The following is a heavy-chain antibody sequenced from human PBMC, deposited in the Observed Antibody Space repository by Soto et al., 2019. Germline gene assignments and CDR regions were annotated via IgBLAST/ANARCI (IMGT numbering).Heavy chain of an antibody. D-gene: IGHD1-26*01. V-gene: IGHV1-8*02. CDR2: MNPNSGNT. CDR1: GYTFSNYV. Sequence: ASVKVSCKASGYTFSNYVIAWLRQATGQGLEWMGWMNPNSGNTGYAQKFQGRVTMTRNTSISTAYMELSSLRSEDTAVYYCARGAVSGSYDVDAFDIWGQGTMVTVSS. J-gene: IGHJ3*02. CDR3: ARGAVSGSYDVDAFDI.